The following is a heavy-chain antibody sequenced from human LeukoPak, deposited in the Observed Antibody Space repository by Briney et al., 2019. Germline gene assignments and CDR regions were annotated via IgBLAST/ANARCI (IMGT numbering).Heavy chain of an antibody. CDR2: IYYSGST. V-gene: IGHV4-59*01. CDR3: ASTVDTDQDDALDI. Sequence: PSETLSLTCTVSGGSISSYYWSWIRQPPGKGLEWIGYIYYSGSTNYNPSLKSRVTISVDTSKNQFSLKLSSVTAADTAVYYCASTVDTDQDDALDIWGQGTMVTVSS. CDR1: GGSISSYY. D-gene: IGHD5-18*01. J-gene: IGHJ3*02.